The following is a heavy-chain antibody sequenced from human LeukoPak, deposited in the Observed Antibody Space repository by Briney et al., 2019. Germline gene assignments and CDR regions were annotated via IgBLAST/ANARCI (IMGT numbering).Heavy chain of an antibody. V-gene: IGHV3-30*02. CDR1: GFTFSSYG. CDR2: IRYDGSNK. J-gene: IGHJ4*02. Sequence: GGSLRLSCAASGFTFSSYGMHWVRQAPGKGLEWVSFIRYDGSNKYYADSVKGRFTVSRDNSKNTLYLQMNSLRAEDTAVYYCVKDYDFWSGYYSPTRGYFDYWGQGTLVTVSS. D-gene: IGHD3-3*01. CDR3: VKDYDFWSGYYSPTRGYFDY.